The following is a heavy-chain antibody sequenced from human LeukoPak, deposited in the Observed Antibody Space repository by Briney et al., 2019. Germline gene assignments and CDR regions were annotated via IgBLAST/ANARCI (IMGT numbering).Heavy chain of an antibody. CDR1: GFTFSTYW. Sequence: GGSLRLSCAASGFTFSTYWMSWARQAPGKGLEWVANINHDGSDKYYVDSVKGRFTISRDNAKNSLYLQMNSLRAEDTAVYYCARDMYSGGYYGVNYWGQGTLVTVSS. CDR3: ARDMYSGGYYGVNY. D-gene: IGHD1-26*01. J-gene: IGHJ4*02. CDR2: INHDGSDK. V-gene: IGHV3-7*04.